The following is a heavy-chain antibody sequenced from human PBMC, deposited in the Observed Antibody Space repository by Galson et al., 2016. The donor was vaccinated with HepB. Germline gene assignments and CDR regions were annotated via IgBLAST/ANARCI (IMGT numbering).Heavy chain of an antibody. CDR1: GDSVSSNSAA. D-gene: IGHD2-15*01. Sequence: CAISGDSVSSNSAAWNWIRQSPSRGLEWLGRTYYRSKWYNDYALSVKSRTTINPDTSKNQFSLHLTSVTPEDTAVYYCAGEPGHCSGGSCYSGGMDVWGQGTTGTVSS. J-gene: IGHJ6*02. V-gene: IGHV6-1*01. CDR3: AGEPGHCSGGSCYSGGMDV. CDR2: TYYRSKWYN.